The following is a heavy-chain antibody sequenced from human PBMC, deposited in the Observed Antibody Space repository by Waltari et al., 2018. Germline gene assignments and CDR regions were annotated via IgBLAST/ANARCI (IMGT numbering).Heavy chain of an antibody. V-gene: IGHV3-53*01. CDR3: ARGGGSTWFYYGMDV. D-gene: IGHD3-16*01. Sequence: EVQLVESGGGLIQPGGSLRLSCAASGFTVSSNYMSWVRQAPGKGLEWVSVIYSGGSTYYADSGKGRFTISRDNSKNTLYLQMNSLRAEDTAVYYCARGGGSTWFYYGMDVWGQGTTVTVSS. CDR2: IYSGGST. CDR1: GFTVSSNY. J-gene: IGHJ6*02.